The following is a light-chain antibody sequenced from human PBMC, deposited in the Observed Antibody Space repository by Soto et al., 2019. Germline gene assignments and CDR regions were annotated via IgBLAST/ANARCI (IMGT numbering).Light chain of an antibody. CDR1: SSDVGAYNY. Sequence: QSALTRPASVSGSPGQSITISCTGTSSDVGAYNYVSWYQQHPGKVPKLMIYDVSNRPSGVSNRFSGSKSGNTASLTLSGLQAEDEADYYCSSYTNSKSYVFGTGTKVTVL. CDR2: DVS. V-gene: IGLV2-14*03. J-gene: IGLJ1*01. CDR3: SSYTNSKSYV.